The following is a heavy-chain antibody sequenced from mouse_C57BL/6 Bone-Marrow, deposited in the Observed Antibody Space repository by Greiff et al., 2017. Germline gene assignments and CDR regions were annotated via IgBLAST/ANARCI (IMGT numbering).Heavy chain of an antibody. CDR3: TLITTVVARDWENYFDY. V-gene: IGHV6-3*01. J-gene: IGHJ2*01. CDR2: IRLKSDNYAT. Sequence: EVKLQESGGGLVQPGGSMKLSCVASGFTFSNYWMNWVRQSPEKGLEWVAQIRLKSDNYATHYAESVKGRFTISRDDSKSSVYLQMNNLRAEDTGIYYCTLITTVVARDWENYFDYWGQGTTLTVSS. D-gene: IGHD1-1*01. CDR1: GFTFSNYW.